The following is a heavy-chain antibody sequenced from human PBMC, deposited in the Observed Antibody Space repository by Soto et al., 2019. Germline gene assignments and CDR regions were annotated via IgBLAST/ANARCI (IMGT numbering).Heavy chain of an antibody. CDR1: GGSISSSSYY. J-gene: IGHJ6*02. Sequence: LSLTCTVSGGSISSSSYYWGWIRQPPGKGLEWIGSIYYSGSTYYNPSLKSRVTISVDTSKNQFSLKLSSVTAADTAVYYCARLGAARKSSYYYYGMAVWGQGTTVTVSS. CDR3: ARLGAARKSSYYYYGMAV. D-gene: IGHD6-6*01. CDR2: IYYSGST. V-gene: IGHV4-39*01.